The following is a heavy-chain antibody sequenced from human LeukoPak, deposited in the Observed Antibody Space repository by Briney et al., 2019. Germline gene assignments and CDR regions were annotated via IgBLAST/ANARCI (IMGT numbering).Heavy chain of an antibody. CDR2: IYYSGST. CDR1: GGSISSYY. J-gene: IGHJ4*02. D-gene: IGHD3-10*01. Sequence: ASETLSLTCTVSGGSISSYYWSWIRQPPGKGLEWIGYIYYSGSTYYNPSLKSRVTISVDTSKNQFSLKLSSVTAADTAVYYCARAYYGPPFHYYFDYWGQGTLVTVSS. CDR3: ARAYYGPPFHYYFDY. V-gene: IGHV4-59*06.